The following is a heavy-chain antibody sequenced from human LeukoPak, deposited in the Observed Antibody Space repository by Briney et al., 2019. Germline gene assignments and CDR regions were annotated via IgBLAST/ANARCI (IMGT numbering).Heavy chain of an antibody. D-gene: IGHD3-10*01. CDR1: GYSFTSYW. CDR2: IYPGDSDT. J-gene: IGHJ4*02. V-gene: IGHV5-51*01. CDR3: ARLAVPGMVRGVIRSFFDY. Sequence: GESLKISCKGSGYSFTSYWIGWVRQMPGKGLEWMGIIYPGDSDTRYSPSFQGQVTISADKSISTAYLQWSSLKASDTAMYYCARLAVPGMVRGVIRSFFDYWGQGTLVTVSS.